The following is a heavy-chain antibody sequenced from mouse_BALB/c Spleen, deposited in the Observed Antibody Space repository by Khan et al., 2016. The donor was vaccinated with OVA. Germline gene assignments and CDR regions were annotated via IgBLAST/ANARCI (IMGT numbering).Heavy chain of an antibody. D-gene: IGHD2-1*01. Sequence: QVQLQQPGAELVKPGASVKISCKASGYTFTSFYMYWVKQRPGQGLEWIGGINPSNGDTNFYEKFKSKATLTVDKSSTTAYMQFSSLTSEDSAVYYCARSGYGNPFAYWGQGTLVTVSA. CDR1: GYTFTSFY. J-gene: IGHJ3*01. V-gene: IGHV1S81*02. CDR2: INPSNGDT. CDR3: ARSGYGNPFAY.